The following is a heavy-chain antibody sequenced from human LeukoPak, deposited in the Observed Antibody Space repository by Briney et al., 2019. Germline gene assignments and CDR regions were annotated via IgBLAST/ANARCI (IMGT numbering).Heavy chain of an antibody. J-gene: IGHJ4*02. CDR2: ISGSGGST. D-gene: IGHD3-22*01. CDR1: GFTFSSYA. Sequence: GGSLRLSCAASGFTFSSYAMSWVRQAPGKGVEWVSAISGSGGSTYYADSVKGRVAISRDNSKNPLYVQMNSLRAEHTAVYYCAKDGRSGYYYFDYWGQGTLVTVSP. CDR3: AKDGRSGYYYFDY. V-gene: IGHV3-23*01.